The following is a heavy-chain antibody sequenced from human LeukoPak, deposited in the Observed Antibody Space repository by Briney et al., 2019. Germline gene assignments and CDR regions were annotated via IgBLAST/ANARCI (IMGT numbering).Heavy chain of an antibody. D-gene: IGHD3-22*01. V-gene: IGHV3-33*06. J-gene: IGHJ1*01. CDR2: IWFDGSNK. Sequence: GGSLRLSCAASGFTFSSYGMHWVRQAPGKGLEWVAVIWFDGSNKYYADSVKGRFTISRDNSKNTLYLQMNSLRAEDTAVYYCAKDLPYYYDSSGYPQYFQHWGQGTLVTVS. CDR1: GFTFSSYG. CDR3: AKDLPYYYDSSGYPQYFQH.